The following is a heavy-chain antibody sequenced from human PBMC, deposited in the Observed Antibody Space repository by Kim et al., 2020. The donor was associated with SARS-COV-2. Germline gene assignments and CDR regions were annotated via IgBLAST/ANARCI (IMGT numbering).Heavy chain of an antibody. V-gene: IGHV4-39*01. J-gene: IGHJ4*02. CDR3: ARRKSIAAAGFDY. D-gene: IGHD6-13*01. Sequence: YNPSVKRRVPISVDTSKNQFPLKLSAVTAADTAVYYCARRKSIAAAGFDYWGQGTLVTVSS.